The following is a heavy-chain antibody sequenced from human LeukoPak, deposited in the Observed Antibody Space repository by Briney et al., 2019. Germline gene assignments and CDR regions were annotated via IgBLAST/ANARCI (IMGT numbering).Heavy chain of an antibody. V-gene: IGHV4-61*02. CDR3: ARQSFAPFQVGPETPIES. CDR1: GGSISSGSYY. Sequence: SQTLSLTCTVSGGSISSGSYYWSWIRQPAGKGLESIGRIYSSGSTNYNPSLKSRVTMSVDTSKSQFSLKLTSVTAADTAVYYCARQSFAPFQVGPETPIESWGQGTLVTVSS. CDR2: IYSSGST. J-gene: IGHJ4*02. D-gene: IGHD1-26*01.